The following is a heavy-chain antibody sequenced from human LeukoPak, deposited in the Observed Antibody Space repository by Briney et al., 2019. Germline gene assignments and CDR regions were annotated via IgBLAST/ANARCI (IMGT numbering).Heavy chain of an antibody. V-gene: IGHV3-15*01. J-gene: IGHJ4*02. D-gene: IGHD4-23*01. CDR3: TTRYGGVVY. Sequence: PGGSLRLSCAASGFTFSNAWMSWVREAPGKGLEWVGRIKSHTDGGTTDYAVPVKGRFTISRDDSKNTMYLQMNSLKTEDTAVYYCTTRYGGVVYWGQGTPVTVAS. CDR1: GFTFSNAW. CDR2: IKSHTDGGTT.